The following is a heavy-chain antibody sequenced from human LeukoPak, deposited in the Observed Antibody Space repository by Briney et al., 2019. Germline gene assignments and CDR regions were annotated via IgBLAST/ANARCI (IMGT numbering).Heavy chain of an antibody. D-gene: IGHD1-14*01. Sequence: PGGSLRLSCAASGFTFSSYGMHWVRQAPGKGLEWVAVIWYDGSKTYYADSVQGRFTISRDNAKTSLYLQMNSLRAEDTAVYYCARDVLAAGATGTFDIWGQGTMVTVSS. V-gene: IGHV3-33*01. J-gene: IGHJ3*02. CDR1: GFTFSSYG. CDR2: IWYDGSKT. CDR3: ARDVLAAGATGTFDI.